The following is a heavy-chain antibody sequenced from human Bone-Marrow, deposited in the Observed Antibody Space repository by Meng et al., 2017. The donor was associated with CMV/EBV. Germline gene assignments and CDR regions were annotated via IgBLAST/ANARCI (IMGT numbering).Heavy chain of an antibody. D-gene: IGHD2-8*02. J-gene: IGHJ3*01. CDR2: IKRDGNER. CDR1: GFTFSSYW. V-gene: IGHV3-7*01. Sequence: GGSLRLSCAASGFTFSSYWMTWVRQAPGKGLEWVANIKRDGNERYYVDSVKGRFTISRDNAKNSLYLQMNSLRAEDTAVYYCARDIGDCTGSFCWDAFDVWGQGPVVTV. CDR3: ARDIGDCTGSFCWDAFDV.